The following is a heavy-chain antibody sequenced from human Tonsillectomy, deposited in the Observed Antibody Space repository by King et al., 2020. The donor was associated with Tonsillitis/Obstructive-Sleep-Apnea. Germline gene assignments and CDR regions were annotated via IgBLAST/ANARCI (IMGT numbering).Heavy chain of an antibody. V-gene: IGHV1-18*01. CDR3: ARMWDSSGPDFDY. Sequence: QLVQSGAEVKKPGASVKVSCKASGYTFTSYGISWVRQAPGQGLEWMGWISAYNGYTNYAQKLQGRVTMTIDTSTRTAYMELRSLISDDTAVYYCARMWDSSGPDFDYWGQGTLVTVSS. J-gene: IGHJ4*02. D-gene: IGHD6-19*01. CDR1: GYTFTSYG. CDR2: ISAYNGYT.